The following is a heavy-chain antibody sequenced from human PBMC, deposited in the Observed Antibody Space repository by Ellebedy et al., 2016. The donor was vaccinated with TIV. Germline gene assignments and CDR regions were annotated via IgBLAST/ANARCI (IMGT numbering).Heavy chain of an antibody. D-gene: IGHD2-15*01. CDR2: INTDGSIT. CDR3: ARDLGGRSGS. CDR1: GFTFSRYW. J-gene: IGHJ5*02. Sequence: GESLKISXAASGFTFSRYWMHWVRQAPGKGPVWVSRINTDGSITDYADSVKGRFAISRDNAKNTLYLQMNSLRAEDTAVYFCARDLGGRSGSWGQGTLLTVSS. V-gene: IGHV3-74*01.